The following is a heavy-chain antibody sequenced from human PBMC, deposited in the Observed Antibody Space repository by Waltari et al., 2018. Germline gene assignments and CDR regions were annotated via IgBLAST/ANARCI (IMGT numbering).Heavy chain of an antibody. CDR3: ARRTTIFGVAVMDV. Sequence: EVQLVQSGAEVKKPGESLKISCKGSGYSFTSYWIGWVRQMPGDALEWMGITYPGDSNPRYSPSFQGQSTISADKSISTAYLQWSSLKASDTAMYYCARRTTIFGVAVMDVWGQGTTVTVSS. D-gene: IGHD3-3*01. CDR2: TYPGDSNP. J-gene: IGHJ6*02. CDR1: GYSFTSYW. V-gene: IGHV5-51*03.